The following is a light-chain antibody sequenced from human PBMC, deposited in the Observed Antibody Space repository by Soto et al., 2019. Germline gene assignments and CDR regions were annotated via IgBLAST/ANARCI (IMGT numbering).Light chain of an antibody. CDR3: SSYAGSNNYV. CDR1: SSDVGGYDY. V-gene: IGLV2-8*01. CDR2: EVS. Sequence: QSVLTQPPSASGSPGQSVTISCAGTSSDVGGYDYVSWYQQHPGEAPKLIIYEVSKRPSGVPDRFPGSKSGNTASLTVSGLQAEDEADYYCSSYAGSNNYVFGTGTKVTVL. J-gene: IGLJ1*01.